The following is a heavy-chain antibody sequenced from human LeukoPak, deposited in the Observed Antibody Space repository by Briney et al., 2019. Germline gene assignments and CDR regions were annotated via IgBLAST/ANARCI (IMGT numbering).Heavy chain of an antibody. J-gene: IGHJ4*02. Sequence: GGSLRLSCVASGFTFSSNWMHWVRQAPGKGLVWVSRINSDGSSTSYADSVKGRFTISRDNAKNTLYLQVNSLRAEDTAVYFCASLGATSKFDYWGQGTQVTVSS. V-gene: IGHV3-74*01. CDR3: ASLGATSKFDY. CDR1: GFTFSSNW. CDR2: INSDGSST. D-gene: IGHD1-26*01.